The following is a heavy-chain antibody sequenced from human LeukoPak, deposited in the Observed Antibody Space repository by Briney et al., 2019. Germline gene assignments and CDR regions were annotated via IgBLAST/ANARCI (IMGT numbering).Heavy chain of an antibody. V-gene: IGHV4-34*01. CDR1: GGSFSGYY. CDR2: INHSGST. CDR3: ARARYSSSWACDY. J-gene: IGHJ4*02. D-gene: IGHD6-13*01. Sequence: PSETLSLTCAVYGGSFSGYYWSWIRQPPGKGLEWLGEINHSGSTNYNPSLKSRVTISVDTSKNQFSLKLSSVTAADTAVYYCARARYSSSWACDYWGQGTLVTVSS.